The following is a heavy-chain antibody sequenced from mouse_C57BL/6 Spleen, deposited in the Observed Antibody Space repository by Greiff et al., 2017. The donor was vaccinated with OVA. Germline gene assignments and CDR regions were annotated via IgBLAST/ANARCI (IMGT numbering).Heavy chain of an antibody. Sequence: QVQLQQPGAELVKPGASVKLSCKASGYTFTSYWLHWVKQRPGQGLEWIGMIHPNSGSTNYNEKFKSKATLTVDKSSSTAYMQLSSLTSEDSAVYYCAREGGLYGSSYGNYWGQGTTLTVTS. CDR2: IHPNSGST. CDR1: GYTFTSYW. J-gene: IGHJ2*01. V-gene: IGHV1-64*01. CDR3: AREGGLYGSSYGNY. D-gene: IGHD1-1*01.